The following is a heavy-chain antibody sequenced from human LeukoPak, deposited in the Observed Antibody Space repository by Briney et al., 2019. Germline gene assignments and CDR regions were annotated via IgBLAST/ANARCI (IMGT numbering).Heavy chain of an antibody. J-gene: IGHJ4*02. Sequence: GSLRLSCAASGFTFSSYGMHWVRQAPGKGLEWVAVIWYDGSNKYYADSVKGRFTISRDNSKNTLYLQMNSLRAEDTAVYYCARGIVRYSSGWYFDYWGQGTQVTVSS. CDR1: GFTFSSYG. D-gene: IGHD6-19*01. CDR2: IWYDGSNK. V-gene: IGHV3-33*01. CDR3: ARGIVRYSSGWYFDY.